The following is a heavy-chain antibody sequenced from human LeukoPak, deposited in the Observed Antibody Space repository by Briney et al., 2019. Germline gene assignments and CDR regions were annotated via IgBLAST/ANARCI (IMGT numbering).Heavy chain of an antibody. CDR1: GFTFINYA. V-gene: IGHV3-23*01. CDR3: AKSGDNIWNYLDP. D-gene: IGHD1-7*01. CDR2: ISGGGGNT. J-gene: IGHJ5*02. Sequence: GGSLRLSCATSGFTFINYAMTWVRQAPGKGLEWVSSISGGGGNTYYADSVKGRFTISRDNSKNTLNLQMNSLRAEDTAVHYCAKSGDNIWNYLDPWGQGTLVTVSS.